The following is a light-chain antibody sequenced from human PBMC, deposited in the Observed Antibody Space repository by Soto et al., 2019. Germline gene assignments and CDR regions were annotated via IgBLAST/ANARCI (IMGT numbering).Light chain of an antibody. CDR2: EVT. CDR3: FSDAGDSVYV. V-gene: IGLV2-23*02. CDR1: NSYVGSYNL. J-gene: IGLJ1*01. Sequence: QSALTQPASVSGSPRQSITISCTGTNSYVGSYNLVSWFQQHPGKAPKLVIYEVTKRPSGVSDRFSGSKSGNTASLTISGLKAEDEADYYCFSDAGDSVYVCGTGTKVTVL.